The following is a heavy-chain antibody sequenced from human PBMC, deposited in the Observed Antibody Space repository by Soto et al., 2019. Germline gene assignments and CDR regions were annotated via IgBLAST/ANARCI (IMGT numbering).Heavy chain of an antibody. Sequence: EVQLLESGGGLVQPGGSLRLSCAASGFTFSSYAMSWDRQAPGKGLEWVSAISGSGGSTYYADSVKGRFTISRDNSKNTLYLQMNSLRAEDTAVYYCAKESGYSYGYYYYYGMDVWGQGTTVTVSS. CDR3: AKESGYSYGYYYYYGMDV. CDR2: ISGSGGST. V-gene: IGHV3-23*01. D-gene: IGHD5-18*01. CDR1: GFTFSSYA. J-gene: IGHJ6*02.